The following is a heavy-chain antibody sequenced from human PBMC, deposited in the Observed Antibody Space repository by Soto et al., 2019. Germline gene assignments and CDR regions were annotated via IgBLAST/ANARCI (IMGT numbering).Heavy chain of an antibody. D-gene: IGHD2-21*02. Sequence: EVQLVESGGGLIQPGGSLRLSCAASGFNVSGNYITWVRQAPGKGLEWVSVIFSGDNTYYSDSVKGRFTISRDNSKNTVYLQMNRLRGDDTAVYFCATGLTLPVRPSFDTWGQGTLLTVSS. V-gene: IGHV3-53*01. CDR3: ATGLTLPVRPSFDT. J-gene: IGHJ5*02. CDR2: IFSGDNT. CDR1: GFNVSGNY.